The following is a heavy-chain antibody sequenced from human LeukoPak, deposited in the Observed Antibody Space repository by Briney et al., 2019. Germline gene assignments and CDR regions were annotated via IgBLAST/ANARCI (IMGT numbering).Heavy chain of an antibody. CDR1: GYTLTELS. CDR3: ASLKNYYDSSGYLVTDAFDI. Sequence: ASVKVSCKVSGYTLTELSMHWVRQAPGKGLEWMGGFDPEDGETFYAQKFQGRVTMTEDTSTDTAYMELSSLRSEDMAVYYCASLKNYYDSSGYLVTDAFDIWGQGTMVTVSS. CDR2: FDPEDGET. J-gene: IGHJ3*02. D-gene: IGHD3-22*01. V-gene: IGHV1-24*01.